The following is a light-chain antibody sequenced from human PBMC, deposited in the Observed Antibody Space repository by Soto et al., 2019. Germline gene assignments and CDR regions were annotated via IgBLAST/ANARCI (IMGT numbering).Light chain of an antibody. Sequence: QPVLTQSSSASASLGSSVKLTCTLSSGHSYYIIAWHQQQPGKAPRYLMKLEGSGSYNKGSGVPDRFSGSSSGADRYLTISNLQFEDEADYYCETWDSDTHTVFGGGTKLTVL. V-gene: IGLV4-60*02. CDR3: ETWDSDTHTV. J-gene: IGLJ3*02. CDR1: SGHSYYI. CDR2: LEGSGSY.